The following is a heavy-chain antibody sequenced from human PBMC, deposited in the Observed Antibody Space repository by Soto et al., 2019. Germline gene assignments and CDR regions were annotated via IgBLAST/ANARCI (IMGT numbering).Heavy chain of an antibody. V-gene: IGHV1-8*01. J-gene: IGHJ5*02. Sequence: ASVKVSCKASGYTFTSYDINWVRQATGQGLEWMGWMNPNSGNTGYAQKFQGRVTMTRNTSISTAYVELSSLRSEDTAVYYCARGLEWSRSLDPWGQGTLVTVSS. CDR2: MNPNSGNT. CDR1: GYTFTSYD. CDR3: ARGLEWSRSLDP. D-gene: IGHD3-3*01.